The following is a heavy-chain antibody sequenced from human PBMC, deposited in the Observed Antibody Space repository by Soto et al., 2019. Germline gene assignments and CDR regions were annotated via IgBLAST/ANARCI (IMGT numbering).Heavy chain of an antibody. V-gene: IGHV3-53*04. D-gene: IGHD2-21*01. CDR3: AIVSGSSHIYYFDY. J-gene: IGHJ4*02. Sequence: PGGSLRLSCAASGFTVSSNYMSWVRQAPGKGLEWVAVIYSGGSTYYADSVKGRFTISRHNSKNTLYLQMNSLRADNPAVYYCAIVSGSSHIYYFDYWGQGTLVTVSS. CDR1: GFTVSSNY. CDR2: IYSGGST.